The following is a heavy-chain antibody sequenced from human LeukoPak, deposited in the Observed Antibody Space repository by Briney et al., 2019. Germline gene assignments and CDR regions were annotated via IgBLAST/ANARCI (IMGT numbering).Heavy chain of an antibody. V-gene: IGHV3-49*04. D-gene: IGHD2-21*01. CDR3: TVQVIPSDKWFDP. CDR2: IRSKPYGGTA. J-gene: IGHJ5*02. CDR1: GLLFGDYG. Sequence: QTGGSLRLSCTASGLLFGDYGMTWVRQAPGKGLEWVGFIRSKPYGGTAEYAESVKGRFTISRDDSRTIAYLDMNGLKTEDSAVYHCTVQVIPSDKWFDPWGLGTPVSVSS.